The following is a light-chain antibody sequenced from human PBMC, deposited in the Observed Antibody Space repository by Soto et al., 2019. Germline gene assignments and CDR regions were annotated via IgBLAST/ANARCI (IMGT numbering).Light chain of an antibody. CDR1: QSVSSI. V-gene: IGKV3-15*01. CDR3: QQYHYWPPA. CDR2: GAS. J-gene: IGKJ1*01. Sequence: EIVMTQSPATLSVSPGERATLSCRASQSVSSILAWYQQKPGQAPRLLIYGASTRATGIPARFSGSGSGTEFTLTISSLQSEDFAVYYCQQYHYWPPAFGQGTKVDI.